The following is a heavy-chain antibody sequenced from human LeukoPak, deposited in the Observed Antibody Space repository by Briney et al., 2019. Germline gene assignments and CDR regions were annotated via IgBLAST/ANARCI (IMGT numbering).Heavy chain of an antibody. V-gene: IGHV6-1*01. CDR2: TYYRSRWSS. Sequence: NPSQTLSLTCALSGDSVSSSDATWHWIRQSPSGGLEWLGRTYYRSRWSSDYAPSVRSRITINSDTAKNQFSLQLNSVTPEDTAVYYCARASYRAFYIWGQGTMVTVSS. D-gene: IGHD4-11*01. J-gene: IGHJ3*02. CDR1: GDSVSSSDAT. CDR3: ARASYRAFYI.